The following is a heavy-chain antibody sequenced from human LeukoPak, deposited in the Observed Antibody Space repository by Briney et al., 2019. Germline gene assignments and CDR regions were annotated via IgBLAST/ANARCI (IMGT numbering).Heavy chain of an antibody. J-gene: IGHJ4*02. V-gene: IGHV3-21*01. Sequence: GGSLRLSCAASGFTFSSFSMNWVRQAPGKGLEWVSSISVSSSSLYYADSVKGRFTISRDNAKNSLYLQMNSLRAEDTAVYYCARSFWWFGEFSPFDYWGQGTLVTVSS. CDR1: GFTFSSFS. CDR2: ISVSSSSL. CDR3: ARSFWWFGEFSPFDY. D-gene: IGHD3-10*01.